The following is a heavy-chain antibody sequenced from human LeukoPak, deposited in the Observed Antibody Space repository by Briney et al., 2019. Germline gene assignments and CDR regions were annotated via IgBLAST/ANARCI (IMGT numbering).Heavy chain of an antibody. J-gene: IGHJ4*02. CDR3: ARGVGASGDY. Sequence: PSQTLSLTCTVSGGSISSGGYYWSWIRQPPGKGLEWIGYIYHSGSTYYNPSLKSRVTISVDRSKNQFSLKLSSVTAADTAVYYCARGVGASGDYWGQGTLVTVSS. D-gene: IGHD1-26*01. CDR2: IYHSGST. CDR1: GGSISSGGYY. V-gene: IGHV4-30-2*01.